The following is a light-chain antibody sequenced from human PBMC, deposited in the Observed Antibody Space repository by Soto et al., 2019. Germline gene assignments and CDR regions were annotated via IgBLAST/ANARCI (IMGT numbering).Light chain of an antibody. Sequence: EVVMTQSPATLSVSPGERVTLSCRASQSVTSHLAWSQQRPGQAPRLLIYGVSTRATGIPDRFSGSGSGTEFTLTISSLQSEDFAVYYCQQYSNWPPYTFGQGTKLEIK. J-gene: IGKJ2*01. CDR1: QSVTSH. CDR3: QQYSNWPPYT. CDR2: GVS. V-gene: IGKV3-15*01.